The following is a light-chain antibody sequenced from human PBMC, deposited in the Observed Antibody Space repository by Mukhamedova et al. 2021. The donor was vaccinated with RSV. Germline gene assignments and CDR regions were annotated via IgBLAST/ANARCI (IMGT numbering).Light chain of an antibody. J-gene: IGKJ2*01. Sequence: WYQRRVHGKAPKLLISKASSLQSGVPSRFSGSGSGTEFTLTISSLQPDDFATYYCQQYSSCSTFGQGTKLEIK. CDR3: QQYSSCST. V-gene: IGKV1-5*03. CDR2: KAS.